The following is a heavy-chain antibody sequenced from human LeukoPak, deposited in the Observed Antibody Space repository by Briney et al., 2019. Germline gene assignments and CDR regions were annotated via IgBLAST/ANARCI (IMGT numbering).Heavy chain of an antibody. CDR1: GVSFSGYY. J-gene: IGHJ4*02. D-gene: IGHD5-18*01. CDR2: INHSGST. V-gene: IGHV4-34*01. Sequence: PSETLSLTCAVYGVSFSGYYWSWIRQPPGKGLEWIGEINHSGSTNYNPSLKSRVTISVDTSKNQFSLKLSSVTAADTAVYYCARGHASYSYCFHYWGQGTLVTVSS. CDR3: ARGHASYSYCFHY.